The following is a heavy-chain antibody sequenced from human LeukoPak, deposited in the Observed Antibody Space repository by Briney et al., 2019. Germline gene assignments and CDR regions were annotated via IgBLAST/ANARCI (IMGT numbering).Heavy chain of an antibody. CDR3: ARENSGSYREFDY. Sequence: PSETLSLTCTVSGASVTSYYWNWIRQPPGKGLEWIGYILYSGTTNYNPSLNSRVSMSVDTSKNQFSLKLSSVTAADTAVFYCARENSGSYREFDYWGQGTLVTVSS. J-gene: IGHJ4*02. V-gene: IGHV4-59*02. CDR1: GASVTSYY. D-gene: IGHD1-26*01. CDR2: ILYSGTT.